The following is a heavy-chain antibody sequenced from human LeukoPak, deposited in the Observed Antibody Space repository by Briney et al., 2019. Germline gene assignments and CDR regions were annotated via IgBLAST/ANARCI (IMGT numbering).Heavy chain of an antibody. CDR2: IRPSGDNT. D-gene: IGHD4-23*01. V-gene: IGHV3-23*01. J-gene: IGHJ4*02. Sequence: GGSLRLSCAASGFTFSSYDMTWVRQAPGRGLEWVSSIRPSGDNTYYGDSVKGRFTISRDNSKNTVYLQMNNMRVDDTAVYYCARGTTTVVIDYWGQGTLVTVSS. CDR1: GFTFSSYD. CDR3: ARGTTTVVIDY.